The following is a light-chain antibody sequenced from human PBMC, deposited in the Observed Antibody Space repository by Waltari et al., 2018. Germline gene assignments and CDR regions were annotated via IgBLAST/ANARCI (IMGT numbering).Light chain of an antibody. Sequence: QSALTQPASVSGSPGQAINISCTGTNSDVGAYNLVSWYQQYPGRAPRLMIYEARNRPSGVSTRFSASKSGSTASLTISGLQADDEADYYCCSYGGSYTWVFGGGTKVTVL. CDR1: NSDVGAYNL. CDR2: EAR. V-gene: IGLV2-23*01. CDR3: CSYGGSYTWV. J-gene: IGLJ3*02.